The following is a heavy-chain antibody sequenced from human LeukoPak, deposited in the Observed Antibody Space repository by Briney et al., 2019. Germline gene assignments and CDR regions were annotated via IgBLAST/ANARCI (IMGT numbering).Heavy chain of an antibody. CDR2: IYYSGST. CDR1: GGSISSHY. V-gene: IGHV4-59*11. J-gene: IGHJ4*02. D-gene: IGHD3-10*01. CDR3: ARVLLLWFGELSYYFDY. Sequence: PSETLSLTCTVSGGSISSHYWSWIRQPPGKGLEWIGYIYYSGSTNYNPSLKSRVTISVDTSKNQFSLKLSSVTAADAAVYYCARVLLLWFGELSYYFDYWGQGTLVTASS.